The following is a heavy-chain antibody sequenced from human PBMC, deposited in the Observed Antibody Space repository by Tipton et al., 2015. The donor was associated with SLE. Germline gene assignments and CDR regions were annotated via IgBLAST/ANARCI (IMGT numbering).Heavy chain of an antibody. V-gene: IGHV3-74*01. CDR2: INNDGSRT. Sequence: GSLRLSCAVSGLTFKNYWMHWVRQAPGKGLVWVSHINNDGSRTNYADSVKGRFTISRDNAKSSLHLQMNSLRDEDTAVYYCARVRLTFTISGVVAAFDIWGQGTRVTVSS. CDR1: GLTFKNYW. D-gene: IGHD3-3*01. CDR3: ARVRLTFTISGVVAAFDI. J-gene: IGHJ3*02.